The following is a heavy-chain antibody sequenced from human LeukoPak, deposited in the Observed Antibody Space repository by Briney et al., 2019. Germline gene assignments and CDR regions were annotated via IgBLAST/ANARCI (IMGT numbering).Heavy chain of an antibody. CDR1: GFTFSSYS. D-gene: IGHD4-17*01. J-gene: IGHJ3*02. CDR2: ISSSSSYI. Sequence: GGSLRLSCAASGFTFSSYSMTWVRQAPGKGLEWVSSISSSSSYIYYADSVKGRFTISRDNAKNSLYLQMNSLRAEDTALYYCAKAFQAWDYGDAFDIWGQGTMVTVSS. V-gene: IGHV3-21*04. CDR3: AKAFQAWDYGDAFDI.